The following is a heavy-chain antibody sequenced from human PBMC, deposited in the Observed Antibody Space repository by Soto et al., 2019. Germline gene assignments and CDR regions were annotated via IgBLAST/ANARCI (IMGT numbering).Heavy chain of an antibody. D-gene: IGHD3-3*01. V-gene: IGHV4-31*03. CDR3: ARHDFWSGYHPLDWFDP. Sequence: SETLSLTCTVSGGSISSGGYYWSWIRQHPGKGLEWIGYIYYSGSTYYNPSLKSRVTISVDTSKNQFSLKLSSVTAADTAVYYCARHDFWSGYHPLDWFDPWGQGTLVTVSS. J-gene: IGHJ5*02. CDR2: IYYSGST. CDR1: GGSISSGGYY.